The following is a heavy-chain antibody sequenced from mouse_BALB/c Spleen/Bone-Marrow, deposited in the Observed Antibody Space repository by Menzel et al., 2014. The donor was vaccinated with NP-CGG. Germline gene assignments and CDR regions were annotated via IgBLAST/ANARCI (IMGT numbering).Heavy chain of an antibody. CDR2: ISSGSST. CDR1: GFTFSSYA. Sequence: EVKVEESGGGLVKPGGSLKLSCAASGFTFSSYAMSWVRQTPEKRLEWVASISSGSSTYYPDSVKGRFTISRDNARNILYLQMSSLRSEDTAMYYCARGRTRGYTMDYWGQETSVTVSS. CDR3: ARGRTRGYTMDY. V-gene: IGHV5-6-5*01. J-gene: IGHJ4*01.